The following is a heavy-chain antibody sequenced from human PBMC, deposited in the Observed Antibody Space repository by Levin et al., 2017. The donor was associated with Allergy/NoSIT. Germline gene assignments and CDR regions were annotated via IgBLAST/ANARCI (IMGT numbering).Heavy chain of an antibody. CDR3: ARRRRYSSSRFYFDY. Sequence: SGPTLVKPTQTLTLTCTFSGFSLSPNGVGVGWIRQPPGKALEWLALIYWDDDERYSPPLKSRLTITKDTSKNQVVLTMTNMDPVDTATYYCARRRRYSSSRFYFDYWGQGTLVTVSS. J-gene: IGHJ4*02. V-gene: IGHV2-5*02. D-gene: IGHD6-13*01. CDR2: IYWDDDE. CDR1: GFSLSPNGVG.